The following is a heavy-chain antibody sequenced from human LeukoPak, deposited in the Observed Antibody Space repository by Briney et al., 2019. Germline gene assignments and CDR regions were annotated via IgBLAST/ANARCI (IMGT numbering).Heavy chain of an antibody. J-gene: IGHJ2*01. V-gene: IGHV3-21*03. CDR2: ITSRSSYT. Sequence: GGSLRLSCAASGFTFSSYSMNWVRQAPGKGLEWVSSITSRSSYTFYADSVKGRFIVSRDNTKNSLYLQMNSLRVEDTATYYCARDESAYSYGFHWYFDLWGRGTLVTVSS. CDR1: GFTFSSYS. D-gene: IGHD5-18*01. CDR3: ARDESAYSYGFHWYFDL.